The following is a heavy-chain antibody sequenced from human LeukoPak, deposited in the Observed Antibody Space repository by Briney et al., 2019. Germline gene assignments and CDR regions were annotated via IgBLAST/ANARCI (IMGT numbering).Heavy chain of an antibody. J-gene: IGHJ4*02. CDR2: ISYDGSNK. D-gene: IGHD5-12*01. CDR1: GFTFSSYA. CDR3: ARVEGNIVTTTEGYFDY. Sequence: PGGSLRLSCAASGFTFSSYAMHWVRQAPGKGLEWVAVISYDGSNKYYADSMKGRFTISRDNAKNSLYLQMNSLRAEDTAVYYCARVEGNIVTTTEGYFDYWGQGTLVTVSS. V-gene: IGHV3-30*04.